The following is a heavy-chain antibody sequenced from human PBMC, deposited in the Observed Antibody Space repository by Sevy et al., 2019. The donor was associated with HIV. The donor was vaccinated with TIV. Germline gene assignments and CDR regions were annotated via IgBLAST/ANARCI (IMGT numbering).Heavy chain of an antibody. J-gene: IGHJ4*02. V-gene: IGHV3-30*02. Sequence: GGSLRLSCAASGFTFSRYGMHWVRQAPGKGLEWVAVIWYDGSNKYYSDSVKGRLTISRDNSKNKLYLQMNSLGAEDTAVYYCAMNYYDSSGSSFFFDYWGQGTLVTVSS. CDR2: IWYDGSNK. CDR1: GFTFSRYG. D-gene: IGHD3-22*01. CDR3: AMNYYDSSGSSFFFDY.